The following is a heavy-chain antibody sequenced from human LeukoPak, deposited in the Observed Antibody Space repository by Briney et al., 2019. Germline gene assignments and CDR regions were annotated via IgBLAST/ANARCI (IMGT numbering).Heavy chain of an antibody. J-gene: IGHJ1*01. CDR3: ARHNSYYDSSLQH. CDR2: IYHSGST. V-gene: IGHV4-38-2*02. Sequence: PSETLSLTCTVSGYSISSGYYWGWIRQPPGKGLEWIGSIYHSGSTYYNPSLKSRVTISVDTSKNQFSLKPSSVTAADTAVYYCARHNSYYDSSLQHWGQGTLVTVSS. CDR1: GYSISSGYY. D-gene: IGHD3-22*01.